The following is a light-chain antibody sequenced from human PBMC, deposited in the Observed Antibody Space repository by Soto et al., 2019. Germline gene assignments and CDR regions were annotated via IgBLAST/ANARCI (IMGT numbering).Light chain of an antibody. CDR1: QSIRSN. Sequence: DIVLTQSPGTLSLSPGERATLSCRASQSIRSNVAWYQQKPGQAPRLLIYGASSRATGIPDRFSGSGSGTDFTLTISRLEPEDFAVYYCQQYGNSWTFGQGTKVDIK. J-gene: IGKJ1*01. CDR2: GAS. CDR3: QQYGNSWT. V-gene: IGKV3-20*01.